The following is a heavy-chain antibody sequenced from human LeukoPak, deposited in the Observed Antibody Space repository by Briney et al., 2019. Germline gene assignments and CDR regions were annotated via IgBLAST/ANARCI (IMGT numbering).Heavy chain of an antibody. V-gene: IGHV3-21*01. CDR2: ISSGSDYI. D-gene: IGHD6-19*01. CDR1: GFTFSSYS. Sequence: GGSLRLSCAASGFTFSSYSMNWVRQTPGKGLEWVSSISSGSDYIYIADSVKGRVSVSRDNAKNSLYMQMNSLRAEDTAVYYCARDRPEGRAVAAAFDYWGQGTLVTVSS. CDR3: ARDRPEGRAVAAAFDY. J-gene: IGHJ4*02.